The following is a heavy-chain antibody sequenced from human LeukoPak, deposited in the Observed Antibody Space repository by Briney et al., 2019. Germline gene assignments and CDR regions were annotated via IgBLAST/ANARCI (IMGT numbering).Heavy chain of an antibody. V-gene: IGHV1-18*01. J-gene: IGHJ4*02. D-gene: IGHD2-15*01. Sequence: ASVKVSCKASGYTFTSYGISWVRQAPGQGLGCMGWISAYSGNTNYAQKFQGRVTMTRDTSISTAYMELSRLTSDDTAVYYCARTSVGGFVTFDYWGQGTLVTVSS. CDR1: GYTFTSYG. CDR2: ISAYSGNT. CDR3: ARTSVGGFVTFDY.